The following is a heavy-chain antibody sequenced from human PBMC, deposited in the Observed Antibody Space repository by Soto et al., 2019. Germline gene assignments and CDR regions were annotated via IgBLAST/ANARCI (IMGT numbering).Heavy chain of an antibody. J-gene: IGHJ4*02. V-gene: IGHV3-30*18. CDR2: ISYDGSNK. Sequence: GGSLRLSCAASGFTFSSYGMHWVRQAPGKGLEWVAVISYDGSNKYYADSVKGRFTISRDNSKNTLYLQMNSLRAEDTAVYYCAKGGITRDYRGQGTLVTVSS. CDR3: AKGGITRDY. CDR1: GFTFSSYG. D-gene: IGHD1-20*01.